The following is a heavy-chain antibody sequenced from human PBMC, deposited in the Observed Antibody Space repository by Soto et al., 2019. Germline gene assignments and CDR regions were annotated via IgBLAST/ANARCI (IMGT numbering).Heavy chain of an antibody. CDR2: ISYDGSNK. CDR1: GFTFSSYG. Sequence: GESLKISCAASGFTFSSYGMHWVRQAPGKGLEWVAVISYDGSNKYYADSVKGRFTISRDNSKNTLYLQMNSLRAEDTAVYYCAKNPIWGLGYYYYYMDVWGKGTTVTVSS. D-gene: IGHD7-27*01. CDR3: AKNPIWGLGYYYYYMDV. V-gene: IGHV3-30*18. J-gene: IGHJ6*03.